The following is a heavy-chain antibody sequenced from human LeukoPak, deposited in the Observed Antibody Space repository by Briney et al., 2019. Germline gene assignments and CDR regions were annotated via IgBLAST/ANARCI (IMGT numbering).Heavy chain of an antibody. J-gene: IGHJ3*02. V-gene: IGHV4-34*01. CDR2: INHSGST. CDR3: ARRIDAFDI. Sequence: SETLSLTCAVYGRSFRGYYWSWIRQPPGKGLEWIGEINHSGSTNYNPSLKSRVTISVDTSKNQFSLKLSSVTAADTAVYYCARRIDAFDIWGQGTMVTVSS. CDR1: GRSFRGYY.